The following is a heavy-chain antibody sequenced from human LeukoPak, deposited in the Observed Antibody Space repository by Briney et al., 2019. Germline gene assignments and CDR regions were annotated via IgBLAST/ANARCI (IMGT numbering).Heavy chain of an antibody. J-gene: IGHJ3*02. D-gene: IGHD2-15*01. CDR1: GGSFSGYY. Sequence: SETLSLTCAVYGGSFSGYYWSWIRQPPGKGLEWIGEINHSGSTNYNPSLKSRVTISVDTSKNQFSLKLSSVTAADTAVYYCARAPVGAFDIWGQGTVVTVSS. V-gene: IGHV4-34*01. CDR2: INHSGST. CDR3: ARAPVGAFDI.